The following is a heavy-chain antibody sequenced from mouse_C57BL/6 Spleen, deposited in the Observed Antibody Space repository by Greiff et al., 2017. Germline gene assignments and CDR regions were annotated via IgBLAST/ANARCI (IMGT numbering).Heavy chain of an antibody. Sequence: EVMLVESGGGLVKPGGSLKLSCAASGFTFSDYGMHWVRQAPEKGLEWVAYISSGSSTIYYADTVKGRFTISRDNAKNTLFLQMTSLRSEDTAMYYCARHPGYFDVWGTGTTVTVAS. CDR3: ARHPGYFDV. J-gene: IGHJ1*03. CDR2: ISSGSSTI. CDR1: GFTFSDYG. V-gene: IGHV5-17*01.